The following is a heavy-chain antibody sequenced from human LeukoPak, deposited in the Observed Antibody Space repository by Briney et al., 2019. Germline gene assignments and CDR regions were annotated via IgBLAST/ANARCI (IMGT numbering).Heavy chain of an antibody. CDR2: ISYDGRKK. CDR3: AKDFYDFWSGNYGDDYYYGMDV. CDR1: EFIFSNNG. V-gene: IGHV3-30*18. D-gene: IGHD3-3*01. J-gene: IGHJ6*02. Sequence: PGGSLRLSCEVSEFIFSNNGMHWVRQAPGKGLEWVAVISYDGRKKYYRDSVKGRFSISRDNSKKTLYLQMNSLRAEDTAVYYCAKDFYDFWSGNYGDDYYYGMDVWGQGTTVTVS.